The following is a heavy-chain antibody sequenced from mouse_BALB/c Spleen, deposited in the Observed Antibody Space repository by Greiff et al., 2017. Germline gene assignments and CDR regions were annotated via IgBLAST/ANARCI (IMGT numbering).Heavy chain of an antibody. J-gene: IGHJ4*01. V-gene: IGHV1-54*01. CDR3: ARKGGSGMDY. CDR2: INPGSGGT. Sequence: QVQLQQSGAELVRPGTSVKVSCKASGYAFTNYLIEWVKQRPGQGLEWIGVINPGSGGTNYNEKFKGKATLTADKSSSTAYMQLSSLTSDDSAVYFCARKGGSGMDYWGQGTSVTVSS. CDR1: GYAFTNYL. D-gene: IGHD1-1*01.